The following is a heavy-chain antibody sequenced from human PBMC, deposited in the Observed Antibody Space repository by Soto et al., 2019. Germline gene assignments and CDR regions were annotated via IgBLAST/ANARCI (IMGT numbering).Heavy chain of an antibody. J-gene: IGHJ3*02. V-gene: IGHV3-15*01. CDR3: TTVGVMHDAFDI. Sequence: GGSLRLSCAASGFTFSNGWMSWVRQAPGKGLEWVGHIKSKTDGGTTDYAAPVKGRFTISRDDSENTLYLQMNSLKTEDTAFYYSTTVGVMHDAFDIWGQGTIVSVSS. D-gene: IGHD3-16*01. CDR1: GFTFSNGW. CDR2: IKSKTDGGTT.